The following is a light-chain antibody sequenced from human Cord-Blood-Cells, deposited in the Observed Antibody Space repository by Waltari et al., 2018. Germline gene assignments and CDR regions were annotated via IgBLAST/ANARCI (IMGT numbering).Light chain of an antibody. Sequence: DIQMTQSPSPLSASVGDRVTITCRASQSISSDLNWYQQKPGKAPKLLIYAASSLQSGVPSRFSGSGSGTDFTLTISSLQPEDFATYYCQQSYSTPYTFGQGTKLEIK. J-gene: IGKJ2*01. CDR1: QSISSD. CDR3: QQSYSTPYT. V-gene: IGKV1-39*01. CDR2: AAS.